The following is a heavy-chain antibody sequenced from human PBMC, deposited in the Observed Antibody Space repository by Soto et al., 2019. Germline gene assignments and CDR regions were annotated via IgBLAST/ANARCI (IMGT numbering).Heavy chain of an antibody. CDR1: GVTVRSYA. V-gene: IGHV3-23*01. Sequence: GGSLRLCCAAPGVTVRSYAMSWVRQAPGKRLEWVSAISGSGGSTYYADSVKGRFTISRDNSKNTLYLQMNSLRAEDTAVYHCANDSSGYPSYFAYWGQGTLVTVSS. J-gene: IGHJ4*02. D-gene: IGHD3-22*01. CDR3: ANDSSGYPSYFAY. CDR2: ISGSGGST.